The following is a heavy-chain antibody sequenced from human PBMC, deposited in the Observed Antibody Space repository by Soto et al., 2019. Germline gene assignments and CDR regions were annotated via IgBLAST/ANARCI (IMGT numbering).Heavy chain of an antibody. D-gene: IGHD3-3*01. J-gene: IGHJ4*02. Sequence: EVQLLESGGGLVQPGGSLRLSCAASGFTFSSYAMSWVRQSPGKGLEWVSAISGSGGSKYYADSVKGRFTISRDNSKNTLYLQMNSMRAEDTAVYYCAKETKYEFGSGSEYWGQGTLVTVSS. CDR2: ISGSGGSK. CDR3: AKETKYEFGSGSEY. CDR1: GFTFSSYA. V-gene: IGHV3-23*01.